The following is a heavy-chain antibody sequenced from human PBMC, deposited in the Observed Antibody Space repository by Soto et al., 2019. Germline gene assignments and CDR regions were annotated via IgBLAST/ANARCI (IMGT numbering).Heavy chain of an antibody. CDR3: AHRVLRTVFGLVTTTAIYFDF. J-gene: IGHJ4*02. CDR1: GFSLTTSGVG. V-gene: IGHV2-5*02. D-gene: IGHD3-3*01. CDR2: IYWDDDK. Sequence: QITLNESGPTVVRPTETLTLTCRLSGFSLTTSGVGVGWIRQSPGKAPEWLAHIYWDDDKRYSASLKSRLTINEDTSKNQVVLTVSDLDPTDTATYYCAHRVLRTVFGLVTTTAIYFDFWGQGTPVAVSS.